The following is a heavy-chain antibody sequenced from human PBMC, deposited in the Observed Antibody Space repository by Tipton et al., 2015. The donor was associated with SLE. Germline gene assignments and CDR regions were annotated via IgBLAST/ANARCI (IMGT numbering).Heavy chain of an antibody. Sequence: TLSLTCSVSGASISSSSHYWSWILQPPGQGLEWIGYIFFRGSTNYNPSLKSRATISVDTSKNQFSLKLSSVTAADTAVYYCARVHYYDSSGYPGAFDIWGQGTMVTVSS. V-gene: IGHV4-61*01. CDR2: IFFRGST. CDR3: ARVHYYDSSGYPGAFDI. D-gene: IGHD3-22*01. J-gene: IGHJ3*02. CDR1: GASISSSSHY.